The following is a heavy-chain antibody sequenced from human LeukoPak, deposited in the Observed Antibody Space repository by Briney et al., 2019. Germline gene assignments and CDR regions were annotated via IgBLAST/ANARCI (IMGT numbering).Heavy chain of an antibody. J-gene: IGHJ4*02. Sequence: SGPTLVNPTPTLTLTCTFSGFSLSTSGVGVGWIRQPPGKALEWLALIYWNDDKRYSPSLKSRLTITKDTSKNQVVLTMTNMDPVDTATYYCAHIHCSSTSCYKGTYYFDYWGQGTLVTVSS. CDR3: AHIHCSSTSCYKGTYYFDY. CDR2: IYWNDDK. D-gene: IGHD2-2*02. V-gene: IGHV2-5*01. CDR1: GFSLSTSGVG.